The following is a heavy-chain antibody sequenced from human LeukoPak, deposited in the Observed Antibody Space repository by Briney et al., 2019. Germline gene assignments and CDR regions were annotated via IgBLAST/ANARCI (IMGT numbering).Heavy chain of an antibody. D-gene: IGHD3-10*01. CDR2: ISSSSSTI. CDR3: AREVRSLWFGELSLFDY. J-gene: IGHJ4*02. CDR1: GFTFSSYA. Sequence: PGGSLRLSCAASGFTFSSYAMSWVRQAPGKGLEWVSYISSSSSTIYYADSVKGRFTVSRDNAKNSLYLQMNSLRDEDTAVYYCAREVRSLWFGELSLFDYWGQGTLVTVSS. V-gene: IGHV3-48*02.